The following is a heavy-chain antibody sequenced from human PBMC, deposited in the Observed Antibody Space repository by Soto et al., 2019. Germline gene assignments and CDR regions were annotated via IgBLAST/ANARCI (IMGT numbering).Heavy chain of an antibody. CDR3: ARDEYSSPSGGFYYFDY. Sequence: SETLSLTCTVSGGSISSYYWSWIRQPPGKGLEWIGYIYYSGSTNYNPSLKSRVTISVDTSKNQFSLKLSSVTAADTAVYYCARDEYSSPSGGFYYFDYWGQGTLVTVSS. CDR1: GGSISSYY. CDR2: IYYSGST. J-gene: IGHJ4*02. V-gene: IGHV4-59*01. D-gene: IGHD6-6*01.